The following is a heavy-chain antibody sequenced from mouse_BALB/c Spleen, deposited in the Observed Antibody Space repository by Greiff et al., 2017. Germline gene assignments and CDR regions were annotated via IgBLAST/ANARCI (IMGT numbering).Heavy chain of an antibody. J-gene: IGHJ3*01. Sequence: QVQLQQSGPQLVRPGASVKISCKASGYSFTSYWMHWVKQRPGQGLEWIGMIDPSDSETRLNQKFKDKATLTVDKSSSTAYMQLSSPTSEDSAVYYCARGCWFAYRGQGTLVTVS. CDR2: IDPSDSET. CDR3: ARGCWFAY. CDR1: GYSFTSYW. V-gene: IGHV1S127*01.